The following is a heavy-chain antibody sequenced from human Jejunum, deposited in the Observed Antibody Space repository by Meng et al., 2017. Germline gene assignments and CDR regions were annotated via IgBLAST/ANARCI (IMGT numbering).Heavy chain of an antibody. D-gene: IGHD1-26*01. Sequence: GSLRLSCAVSGYSISSSYYWGWIRQPPGKGLEWIGNIYHSGTTYYNPSLKNRVTVSIDTSNNHFSLKLSSVTAADTAVYYCARGGGSYGSRMDVWGQGTTVTVSS. CDR2: IYHSGTT. CDR1: GYSISSSYY. J-gene: IGHJ6*02. CDR3: ARGGGSYGSRMDV. V-gene: IGHV4-38-2*01.